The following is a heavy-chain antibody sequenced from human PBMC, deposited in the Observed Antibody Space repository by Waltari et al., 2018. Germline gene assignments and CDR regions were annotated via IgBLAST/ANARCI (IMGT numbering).Heavy chain of an antibody. V-gene: IGHV3-30*04. CDR2: ISYNGSKK. J-gene: IGHJ4*02. Sequence: QVQLVESGGGVVQPGGSLRLSCAASGFSFRSYAVHWVRPAPGRGLEWVAVISYNGSKKFNADSVKGRFTISRNNSKSTLYLQMNSLRVEDTARYYCARSLRFFDCPDGYWGQGTLVTVSS. D-gene: IGHD3-9*01. CDR1: GFSFRSYA. CDR3: ARSLRFFDCPDGY.